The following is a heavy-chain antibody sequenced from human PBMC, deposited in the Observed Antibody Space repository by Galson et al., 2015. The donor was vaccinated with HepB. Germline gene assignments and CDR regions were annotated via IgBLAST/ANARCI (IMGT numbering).Heavy chain of an antibody. D-gene: IGHD3-16*01. CDR3: AREWGGYSYYMDV. V-gene: IGHV3-21*01. Sequence: SLRLSCAASGFTLKSYIMNWVRQVPGKGLEWVSSISSSSSYIYYADSVKGRFTISRDNAKNSLFLQMNSLRPEDTALYYCAREWGGYSYYMDVWGKGTAVTGSS. CDR2: ISSSSSYI. CDR1: GFTLKSYI. J-gene: IGHJ6*03.